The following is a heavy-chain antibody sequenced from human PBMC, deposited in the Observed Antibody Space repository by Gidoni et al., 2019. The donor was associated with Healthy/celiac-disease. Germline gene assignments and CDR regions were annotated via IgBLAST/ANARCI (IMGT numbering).Heavy chain of an antibody. V-gene: IGHV4-59*01. CDR2: IYYSGST. D-gene: IGHD6-19*01. CDR1: GGSISSYY. Sequence: QVQLQESGPGLVTPSETLSLTCTVSGGSISSYYWSWIRQPPGKGLEWIGYIYYSGSTNYNPSLKSRVTISVDTSKNQFSLKLSSVTAADTAVYYCARDGAVAGTDYYYGMDVWGQGTTVTVSS. CDR3: ARDGAVAGTDYYYGMDV. J-gene: IGHJ6*02.